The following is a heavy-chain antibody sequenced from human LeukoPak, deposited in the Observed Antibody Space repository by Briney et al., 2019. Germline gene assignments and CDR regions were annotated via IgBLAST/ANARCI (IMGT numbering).Heavy chain of an antibody. CDR3: ARAGAIQLWLFSY. CDR1: GFTFSSYA. CDR2: ISYDGSNK. D-gene: IGHD5-18*01. Sequence: GGSLRLSCAASGFTFSSYAMHWVRQAPGKGLEWVAVISYDGSNKYYADSVKGRFTISRDNSKNTLYLQMNSLRAEDTAVYYCARAGAIQLWLFSYWGQGTLVTVSS. J-gene: IGHJ4*02. V-gene: IGHV3-30*04.